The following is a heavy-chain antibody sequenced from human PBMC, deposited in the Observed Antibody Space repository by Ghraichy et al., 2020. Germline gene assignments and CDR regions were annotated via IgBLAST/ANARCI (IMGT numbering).Heavy chain of an antibody. V-gene: IGHV2-5*01. Sequence: SGPTLVKATQTLTLTCSFSGFSFTAAGVGVGWIRQPPGKALEWLALIYWNDDKRYSPSLKSRLTITRDTSKNQVVLRMTSMDPVDTATYFCAHRHCWGDTCYARFDYWGQGTLVTVSS. CDR2: IYWNDDK. CDR3: AHRHCWGDTCYARFDY. CDR1: GFSFTAAGVG. J-gene: IGHJ4*02. D-gene: IGHD2-15*01.